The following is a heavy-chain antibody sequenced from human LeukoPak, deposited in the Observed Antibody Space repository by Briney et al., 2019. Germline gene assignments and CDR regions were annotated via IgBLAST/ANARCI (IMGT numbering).Heavy chain of an antibody. CDR3: ARGLITGTTTAGLDY. Sequence: ASVKVSCKTSGYTFTSYYMHWVRQAPGQGLEWMGIINPSGGSTSYAQKFQGRVTMTRDTSTSTVYMELSSLRSEDTAVYYCARGLITGTTTAGLDYWGQGTLVTVSS. D-gene: IGHD1-20*01. V-gene: IGHV1-46*01. J-gene: IGHJ4*02. CDR2: INPSGGST. CDR1: GYTFTSYY.